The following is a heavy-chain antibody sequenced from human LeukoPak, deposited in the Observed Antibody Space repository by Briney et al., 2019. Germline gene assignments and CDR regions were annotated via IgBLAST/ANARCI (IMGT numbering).Heavy chain of an antibody. CDR2: ISVSAGST. CDR3: ANFHCSSTSCHLSGYFQH. V-gene: IGHV3-23*01. J-gene: IGHJ1*01. D-gene: IGHD2-2*01. CDR1: GFTFSSYA. Sequence: GGSLRLSCAASGFTFSSYAMSWVRQAPGKGLDWVSAISVSAGSTYYADFVKGRFTISRDYSKNTLYLQMNSLRAEDTAVYYCANFHCSSTSCHLSGYFQHWGQGTLVTVSS.